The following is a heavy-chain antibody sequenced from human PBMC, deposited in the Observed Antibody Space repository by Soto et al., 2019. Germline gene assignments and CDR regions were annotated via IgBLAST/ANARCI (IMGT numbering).Heavy chain of an antibody. Sequence: PGGSLRLSCAASGFTFSSYAMHWVRQAPGKGLEWVAVISYDGSNKYYADSVKGRFTISRDNSKNTLYLQMNSLRAEDTAVYYCAKPGNRGPDAFDIWGQGTMVTVSS. CDR2: ISYDGSNK. J-gene: IGHJ3*02. CDR3: AKPGNRGPDAFDI. D-gene: IGHD1-1*01. CDR1: GFTFSSYA. V-gene: IGHV3-30-3*02.